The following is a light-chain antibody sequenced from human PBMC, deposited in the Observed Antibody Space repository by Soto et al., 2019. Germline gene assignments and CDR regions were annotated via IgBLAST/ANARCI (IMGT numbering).Light chain of an antibody. CDR1: SRDVGGYNR. Sequence: QSVLTKPRSVSVSPGQSFTISCTRTSRDVGGYNRVSWYQQSAGNAPRLMIYEVSNRPSGVSDRFSGSKSGNTASLNISGLQTDHEADYYCCSYAGSYTHVFGTGTKVTVL. V-gene: IGLV2-11*01. J-gene: IGLJ1*01. CDR3: CSYAGSYTHV. CDR2: EVS.